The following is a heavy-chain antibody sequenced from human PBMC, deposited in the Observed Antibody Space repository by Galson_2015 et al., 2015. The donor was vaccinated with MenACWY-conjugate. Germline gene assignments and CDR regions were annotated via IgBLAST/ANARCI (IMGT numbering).Heavy chain of an antibody. CDR3: AKAYIVVVPVAAYDC. J-gene: IGHJ4*02. V-gene: IGHV3-23*01. Sequence: SLRLSCAASGFTFSSSAMSWVRQAPGKGLEWVSAISGSGGSTYYADSVKGRFTISRDNSKNTLYLQMDSLRAEDTAIYYCAKAYIVVVPVAAYDCWGQGALVTVSS. D-gene: IGHD2-2*01. CDR1: GFTFSSSA. CDR2: ISGSGGST.